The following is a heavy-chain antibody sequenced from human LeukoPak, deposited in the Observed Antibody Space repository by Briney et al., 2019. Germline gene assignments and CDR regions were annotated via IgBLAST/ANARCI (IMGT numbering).Heavy chain of an antibody. CDR3: ARDAELIVVVPAAKFLGWFDP. D-gene: IGHD2-2*01. CDR2: ISSSSSYI. V-gene: IGHV3-21*01. CDR1: GLTFSSYS. J-gene: IGHJ5*02. Sequence: GGSLRLSCAASGLTFSSYSMNWVRQAPGKGLEWVSSISSSSSYIYYADSVKGRFTISRDNAKNSLYLQMNSLRAEDTAVYYCARDAELIVVVPAAKFLGWFDPWGQGTLVTVSS.